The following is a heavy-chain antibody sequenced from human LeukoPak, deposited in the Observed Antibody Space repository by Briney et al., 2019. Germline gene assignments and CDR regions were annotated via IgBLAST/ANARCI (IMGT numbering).Heavy chain of an antibody. V-gene: IGHV3-53*01. CDR2: LYSGGST. CDR3: AKTRPLDSSSWSHGDY. CDR1: GFTVSSNY. Sequence: AGGSLRLSCVASGFTVSSNYMNWVRQAPGKGLEWVSVLYSGGSTKYAESVKGRFTISRDNSENTLYLQMNSLRAEDTAVYYCAKTRPLDSSSWSHGDYWGQGTLVTVSS. D-gene: IGHD6-13*01. J-gene: IGHJ4*02.